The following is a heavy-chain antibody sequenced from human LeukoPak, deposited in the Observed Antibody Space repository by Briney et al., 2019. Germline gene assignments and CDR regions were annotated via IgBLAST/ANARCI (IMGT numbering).Heavy chain of an antibody. CDR2: TSHDERNK. V-gene: IGHV3-30*15. J-gene: IGHJ4*02. D-gene: IGHD1-14*01. Sequence: PGGSLRLSCVASGISLRSYSVHWVRQAPGKGLEWVALTSHDERNKKYADSVRGRCTISRDNFRDTVYLQLSNLRDEDTAVYYCAKGDEGGAYRTDFWGPGTRVTVSS. CDR3: AKGDEGGAYRTDF. CDR1: GISLRSYS.